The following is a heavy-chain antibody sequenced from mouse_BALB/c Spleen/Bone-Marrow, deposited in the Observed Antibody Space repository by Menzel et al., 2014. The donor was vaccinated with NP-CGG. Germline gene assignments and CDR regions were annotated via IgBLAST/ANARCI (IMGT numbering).Heavy chain of an antibody. CDR2: ISYDGSN. CDR3: AREGYYGSDAMEY. CDR1: GFSITSGLY. Sequence: EESGPGLVKPSQSLSLTCSVTGFSITSGLYWNWIRQFPGDKLEWMGYISYDGSNNYNPSLKNRISVTRDTSKNXXXXXXXXVTTEDTATYYCAREGYYGSDAMEYWGQGTSVTVSS. J-gene: IGHJ4*01. D-gene: IGHD1-1*01. V-gene: IGHV3-6*02.